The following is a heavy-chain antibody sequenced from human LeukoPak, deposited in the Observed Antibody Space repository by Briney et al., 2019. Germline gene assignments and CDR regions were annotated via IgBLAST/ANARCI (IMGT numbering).Heavy chain of an antibody. CDR2: MNPSGST. J-gene: IGHJ6*03. CDR1: GGSFSGYY. Sequence: SETLCLTCAVYGGSFSGYYWTWIRQTPEKGLEWIGEMNPSGSTNYNPSLKSRGTISVDTSKNQFSLKLSPVTAADTAVYYCARGRQDVTMIVVVMTAVSYYLDVWGKGTTVTVS. V-gene: IGHV4-34*01. CDR3: ARGRQDVTMIVVVMTAVSYYLDV. D-gene: IGHD3-22*01.